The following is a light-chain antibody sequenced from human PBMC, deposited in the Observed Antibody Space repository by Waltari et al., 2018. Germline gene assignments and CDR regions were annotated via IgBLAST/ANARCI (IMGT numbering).Light chain of an antibody. Sequence: QSALTQPASVSGSPGQSTTISCPGTSSAVGSYNLVSWYQQHPGKAPKLMIYQGSKRPSGVSNRFSGSKSGNTASLTISGLQAEDEADYYCCSYAGSSTYVVFGGGTKLTVL. CDR3: CSYAGSSTYVV. V-gene: IGLV2-23*01. J-gene: IGLJ2*01. CDR1: SSAVGSYNL. CDR2: QGS.